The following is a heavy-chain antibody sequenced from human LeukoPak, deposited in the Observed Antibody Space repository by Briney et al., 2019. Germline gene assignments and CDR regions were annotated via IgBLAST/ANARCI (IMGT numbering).Heavy chain of an antibody. CDR1: GGSISSSSYY. V-gene: IGHV4-39*01. J-gene: IGHJ4*02. CDR2: VYYSGST. D-gene: IGHD4-17*01. Sequence: SETLSLTCTVSGGSISSSSYYWDWIRQPPGKGLEWIGSVYYSGSTYYNPSLKSRVTISVDTSKNQFSLKLSSVTATDTAVYYCARLTGGLATVTRHFDYWGQGTLVTASS. CDR3: ARLTGGLATVTRHFDY.